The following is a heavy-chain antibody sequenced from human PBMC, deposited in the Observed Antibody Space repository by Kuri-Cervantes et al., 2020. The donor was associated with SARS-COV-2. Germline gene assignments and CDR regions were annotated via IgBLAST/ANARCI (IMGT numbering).Heavy chain of an antibody. CDR1: GFTFSSYS. CDR3: ARDGGGYYDSSGYYGQLGFDY. CDR2: ISSSSSTI. V-gene: IGHV3-48*02. J-gene: IGHJ4*02. Sequence: GESLKISCAASGFTFSSYSMNWVRQAPGKGLEWVSYISSSSSTICYADSVKGRFTISRDNAKNSLYLQMNSLRDEDTAVYYCARDGGGYYDSSGYYGQLGFDYWGQGTLVTVSS. D-gene: IGHD3-22*01.